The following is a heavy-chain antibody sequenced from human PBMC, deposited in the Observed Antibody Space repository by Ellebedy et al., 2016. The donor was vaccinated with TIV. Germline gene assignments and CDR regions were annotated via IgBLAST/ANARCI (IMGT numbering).Heavy chain of an antibody. CDR1: GFTISAYW. D-gene: IGHD3-16*02. CDR2: IKMDGSEI. CDR3: ARARLRLGELSLVY. J-gene: IGHJ4*02. V-gene: IGHV3-74*01. Sequence: GGSLRLSXAASGFTISAYWMHWVRQAPGKGLMWVSRIKMDGSEIYYADSLKGRFIVSRDNTKNMLYLQMSSLRDEDTAVYYCARARLRLGELSLVYWGQGTLVTVSS.